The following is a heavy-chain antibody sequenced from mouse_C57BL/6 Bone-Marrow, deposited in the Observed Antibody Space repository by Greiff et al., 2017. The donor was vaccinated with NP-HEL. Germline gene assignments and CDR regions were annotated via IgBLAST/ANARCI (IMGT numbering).Heavy chain of an antibody. CDR3: ARGRGETAQVRVFAY. CDR1: GYTFTSYW. V-gene: IGHV1-55*01. Sequence: QVQLQQPGAELVKPGASVKMSCKASGYTFTSYWITWVKQRPGQGLEWIGDIYPGSGSTNYNEKFKSKATLTVDTSSSTAYMQLSSLTSEDSAVYDFARGRGETAQVRVFAYWGQGTLVTVSA. D-gene: IGHD3-2*02. CDR2: IYPGSGST. J-gene: IGHJ3*01.